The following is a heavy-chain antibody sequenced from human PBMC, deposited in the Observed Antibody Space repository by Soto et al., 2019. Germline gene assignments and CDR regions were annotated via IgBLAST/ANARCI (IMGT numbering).Heavy chain of an antibody. CDR1: GFTFSSYS. D-gene: IGHD6-19*01. Sequence: GGSLRLSCAASGFTFSSYSMNWVRQAPGKGLEWVSSISSSSSYIYYADSVKGRFTISRDNAKNSLYLQMNSLRAEDTAVYYCARDSSSGWYDAFDIWGQGTMVTVSS. CDR2: ISSSSSYI. J-gene: IGHJ3*02. V-gene: IGHV3-21*01. CDR3: ARDSSSGWYDAFDI.